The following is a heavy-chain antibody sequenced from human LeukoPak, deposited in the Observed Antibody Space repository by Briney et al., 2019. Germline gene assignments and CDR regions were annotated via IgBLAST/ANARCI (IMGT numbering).Heavy chain of an antibody. CDR2: ISYEGINK. CDR1: GFTCTTYA. CDR3: ARDNSYYGSGSFYRY. D-gene: IGHD3-10*01. J-gene: IGHJ4*02. Sequence: GGSLRLSCAAFGFTCTTYAMHWVRQAPGKGLEWVAVISYEGINKYYADSVKGRFSFSRDNSRKTLYLQMNSLRAEDTAVYYCARDNSYYGSGSFYRYWGQGTLVTVSS. V-gene: IGHV3-30-3*01.